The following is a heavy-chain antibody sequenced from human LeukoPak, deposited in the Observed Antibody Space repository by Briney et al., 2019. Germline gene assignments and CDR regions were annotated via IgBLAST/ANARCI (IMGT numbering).Heavy chain of an antibody. Sequence: QSGGSLRLPCAASGFTFDDYAMHWVRQAPGKGLEWVSGISWNSGSIGYADSVKGRFTISRDNAKNSLYLQMNSLRAEDTALYYCAKDIGGFQLLSMFGLVDYWGQGTLVTVSS. CDR3: AKDIGGFQLLSMFGLVDY. D-gene: IGHD2-2*01. J-gene: IGHJ4*02. V-gene: IGHV3-9*01. CDR2: ISWNSGSI. CDR1: GFTFDDYA.